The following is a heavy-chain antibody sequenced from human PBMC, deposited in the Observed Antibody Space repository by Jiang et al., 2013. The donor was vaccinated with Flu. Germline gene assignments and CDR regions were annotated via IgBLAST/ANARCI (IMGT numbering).Heavy chain of an antibody. Sequence: QLVESGGGLVQPGGSLRLSCAASGFSFTIYWMTWVRQAPGKGLEWVASLNEDGSEKNYVDSVKGRFTISRDNAKNSVYLQMNSVRAEDTAVYYCARGGGTFDYWGQGTLVTVSS. CDR3: ARGGGTFDY. CDR2: LNEDGSEK. D-gene: IGHD3-16*01. CDR1: GFSFTIYW. J-gene: IGHJ4*02. V-gene: IGHV3-7*03.